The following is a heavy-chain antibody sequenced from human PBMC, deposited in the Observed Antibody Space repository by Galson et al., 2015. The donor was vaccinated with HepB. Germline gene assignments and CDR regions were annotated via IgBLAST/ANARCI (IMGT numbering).Heavy chain of an antibody. D-gene: IGHD2-15*01. CDR3: ARVFVGGSWSDAFDI. V-gene: IGHV3-48*04. Sequence: SLRLSCAASGFTFSSYSMNWVRQAPGKGLEWVSYSSSSSSTIYYADSVKGRFTISRDNAKNSLYLQMNSLRAEDTAVYYCARVFVGGSWSDAFDIWGQGTMVTVSS. CDR2: SSSSSSTI. J-gene: IGHJ3*02. CDR1: GFTFSSYS.